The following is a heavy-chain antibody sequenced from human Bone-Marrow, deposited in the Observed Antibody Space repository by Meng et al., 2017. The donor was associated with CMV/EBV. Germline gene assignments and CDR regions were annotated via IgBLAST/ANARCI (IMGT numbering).Heavy chain of an antibody. CDR3: AREGHNSSGWSR. J-gene: IGHJ4*02. CDR2: INHSGST. D-gene: IGHD6-19*01. V-gene: IGHV4-34*01. CDR1: CGSFSGYY. Sequence: QVQLQQWAAGRLKPSETLPLTCAVYCGSFSGYYWSWIRQPPGKGLEWIGEINHSGSTNYNPSLKSRVTISVDTSKNQFSLKLSSVTAADTAVYYCAREGHNSSGWSRWGQGTLVTVSS.